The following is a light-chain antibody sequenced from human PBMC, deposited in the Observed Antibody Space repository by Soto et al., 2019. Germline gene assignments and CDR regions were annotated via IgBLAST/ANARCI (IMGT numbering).Light chain of an antibody. J-gene: IGKJ3*01. Sequence: DIQMTQSPSSLSASVGDRVTITCRASQSISSYLNWYQQKPGKAPKLQIYAASSLQSGVPSRFSGSVSGTDFTLTISSLQPEDFATYYCQQSYSTPFTFGPGTKVDIK. CDR2: AAS. CDR3: QQSYSTPFT. CDR1: QSISSY. V-gene: IGKV1-39*01.